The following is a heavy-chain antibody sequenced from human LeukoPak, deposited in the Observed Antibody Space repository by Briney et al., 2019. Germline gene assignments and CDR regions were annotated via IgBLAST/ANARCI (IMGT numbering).Heavy chain of an antibody. J-gene: IGHJ3*02. D-gene: IGHD2-2*02. V-gene: IGHV3-48*02. CDR2: ISSSSSTI. CDR3: AREGRGYCSSTSCYRDAFDI. CDR1: VFTFSSYS. Sequence: GGSLRLSCAASVFTFSSYSMNWVRQAPGKGLEWVSYISSSSSTISYADSLKGRFTISRDNAKNSLYLRMDGVADEDTAVYYCAREGRGYCSSTSCYRDAFDIWGQGTMVTVSS.